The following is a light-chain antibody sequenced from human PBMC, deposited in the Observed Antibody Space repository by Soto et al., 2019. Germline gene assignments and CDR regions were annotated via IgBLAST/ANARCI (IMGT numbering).Light chain of an antibody. CDR1: QSISSY. Sequence: DIQMTQSPSSLSASVGDRVTITCRASQSISSYLNWYQHKPGKAPKLLIYAASSFQSGVPSRFSGSESATDFTLTISSLQPEDFATYYCQQTYSAPLTFGGGTKVDIK. CDR3: QQTYSAPLT. J-gene: IGKJ4*01. V-gene: IGKV1-39*01. CDR2: AAS.